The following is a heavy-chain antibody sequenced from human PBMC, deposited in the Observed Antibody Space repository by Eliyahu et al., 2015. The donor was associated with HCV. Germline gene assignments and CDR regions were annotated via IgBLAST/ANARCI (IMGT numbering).Heavy chain of an antibody. CDR2: IXWNSGSI. V-gene: IGHV3-9*01. CDR3: AKGLGGFGALSLNWFDP. D-gene: IGHD3-16*01. J-gene: IGHJ5*02. Sequence: EVQLLESGGGLVQPGRSLRLXCAASGFTFDDYAMHWVRQAXGKGLEXVSGIXWNSGSIGYADSVKGRFTISRDNAKNSLYLQMNSLRAEDTALYYCAKGLGGFGALSLNWFDPWGQGTLVTVSS. CDR1: GFTFDDYA.